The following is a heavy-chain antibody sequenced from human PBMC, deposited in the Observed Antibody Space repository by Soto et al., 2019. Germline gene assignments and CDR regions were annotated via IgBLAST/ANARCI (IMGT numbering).Heavy chain of an antibody. J-gene: IGHJ6*02. CDR3: ARTRGDFWSGYWAYYYYGMDV. D-gene: IGHD3-3*01. CDR1: GGSFSGYY. Sequence: PSETVSLTCAVYGGSFSGYYWSWIRQPPGKGLEWIGEINHSGSTNYNPSLKSRVTISVDTSKNQFSLKLSSVTAADTAVYYCARTRGDFWSGYWAYYYYGMDVWGQGTTVTVSS. V-gene: IGHV4-34*01. CDR2: INHSGST.